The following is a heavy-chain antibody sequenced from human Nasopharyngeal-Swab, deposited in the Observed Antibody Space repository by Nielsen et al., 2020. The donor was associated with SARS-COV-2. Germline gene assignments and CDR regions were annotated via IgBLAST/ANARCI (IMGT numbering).Heavy chain of an antibody. Sequence: GESLKISCAASGFTFSSYGMHWVRQAPGKGLEWVAVICYDGSNKYYADSVKGRFTISRDNAKNSLYLQMNSLRAEDTAVYYCARAEVGAYAFDIWGQGTMVTVSS. D-gene: IGHD1-26*01. V-gene: IGHV3-33*01. J-gene: IGHJ3*02. CDR3: ARAEVGAYAFDI. CDR1: GFTFSSYG. CDR2: ICYDGSNK.